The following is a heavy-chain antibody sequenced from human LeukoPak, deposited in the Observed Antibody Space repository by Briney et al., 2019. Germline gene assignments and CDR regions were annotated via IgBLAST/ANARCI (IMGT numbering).Heavy chain of an antibody. CDR2: INPSGGST. CDR3: ARVGWEGYFDY. V-gene: IGHV1-46*01. J-gene: IGHJ4*02. CDR1: GYTFTSYY. D-gene: IGHD1-26*01. Sequence: APVKVSCKASGYTFTSYYMHWVRQAPGQGLEWMGIINPSGGSTSYAQKFQGRVTMTRDMSTSTVYMELSSLRSEDTAVYYCARVGWEGYFDYWGQGTLVTVSS.